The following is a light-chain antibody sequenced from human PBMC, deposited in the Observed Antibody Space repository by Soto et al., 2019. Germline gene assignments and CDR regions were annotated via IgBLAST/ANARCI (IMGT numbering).Light chain of an antibody. CDR1: QSVSSSF. V-gene: IGKV3-20*01. J-gene: IGKJ4*01. CDR3: QQYGSSPLT. Sequence: EIVLTQSPGTLSLSPGERATLSCRASQSVSSSFLAWYQQKPGQAPRLLIYGASSRATGIPARFSGSGSGTDFTLTISRLEPEDSAVYYCQQYGSSPLTFGRGTKVEIK. CDR2: GAS.